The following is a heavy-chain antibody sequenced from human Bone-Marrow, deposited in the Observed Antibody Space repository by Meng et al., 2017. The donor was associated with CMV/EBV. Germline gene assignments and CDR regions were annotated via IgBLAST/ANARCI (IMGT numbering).Heavy chain of an antibody. V-gene: IGHV4-30-4*01. Sequence: SEPLSLTCTVSNGSVISNDYYWSWIRQAPGKGLEWLGYITHFGTTYYNPSLRSRLTFSLHTARNQFSLKVTSVTGADTATYYCAREDPTTSGIIISHWGQGTLVTVSS. D-gene: IGHD1-1*01. CDR3: AREDPTTSGIIISH. J-gene: IGHJ4*02. CDR2: ITHFGTT. CDR1: NGSVISNDYY.